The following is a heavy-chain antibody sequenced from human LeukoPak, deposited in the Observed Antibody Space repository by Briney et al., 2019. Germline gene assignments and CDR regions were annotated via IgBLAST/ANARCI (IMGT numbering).Heavy chain of an antibody. CDR1: GYTFTGYY. CDR2: ISAYNGNT. V-gene: IGHV1-18*04. CDR3: ARSPRGVRGVIDY. D-gene: IGHD3-10*01. Sequence: ASVKVSCKASGYTFTGYYMHWVRQAPGQGLEWMGWISAYNGNTNYAQKLQGRVTMTTDTSTSTAHMELRSLRSDDTAVYYCARSPRGVRGVIDYWGQGTLVTVSS. J-gene: IGHJ4*02.